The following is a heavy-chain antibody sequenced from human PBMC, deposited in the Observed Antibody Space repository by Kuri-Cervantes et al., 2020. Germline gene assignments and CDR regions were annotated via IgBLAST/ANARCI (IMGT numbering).Heavy chain of an antibody. J-gene: IGHJ4*02. CDR3: ARAWSWGWDY. CDR2: ISGSGGST. V-gene: IGHV3-23*01. Sequence: GESLKISCAASGFTFSSYAMSWVRQAPGKGLEWVSSISGSGGSTYYADSMKGRFTISRDNAERSLFLQMNSLRAEDTAIYYCARAWSWGWDYWGQGTLVTVSS. CDR1: GFTFSSYA. D-gene: IGHD7-27*01.